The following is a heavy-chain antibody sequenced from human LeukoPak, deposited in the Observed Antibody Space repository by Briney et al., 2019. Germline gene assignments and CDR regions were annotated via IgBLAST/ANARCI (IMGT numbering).Heavy chain of an antibody. CDR3: AKDFRYDISPPGFDP. CDR2: IRYDGSNK. V-gene: IGHV3-30*02. J-gene: IGHJ5*02. Sequence: GGSLRLSCAASGFTFSSYGRHWVRQAPGKGLEWVAFIRYDGSNKYYADSVKGRFTISKHNSKNTLSLQMNSLRAEDTAVYYCAKDFRYDISPPGFDPWGQGTLVTVSS. CDR1: GFTFSSYG. D-gene: IGHD3-9*01.